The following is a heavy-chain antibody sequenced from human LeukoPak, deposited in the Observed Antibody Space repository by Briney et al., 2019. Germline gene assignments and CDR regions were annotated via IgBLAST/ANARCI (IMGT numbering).Heavy chain of an antibody. CDR1: GFTFSTYS. V-gene: IGHV3-48*01. J-gene: IGHJ1*01. CDR2: ISSSSSTI. CDR3: AKIEYSSSQYFQH. D-gene: IGHD6-6*01. Sequence: GGSLRLSCAASGFTFSTYSMNWVRQAPGKGLEWVSYISSSSSTIYYADSVKGRLTISRDNVKNSLYLQMNSLRAEDTAVYYCAKIEYSSSQYFQHWGQGTLVTVSS.